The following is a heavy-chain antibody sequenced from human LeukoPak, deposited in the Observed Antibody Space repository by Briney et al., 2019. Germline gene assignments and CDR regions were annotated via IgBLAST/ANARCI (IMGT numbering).Heavy chain of an antibody. CDR2: IHYSGST. CDR3: ARGGYDSTGYYSIFDS. J-gene: IGHJ4*02. V-gene: IGHV4-59*01. CDR1: GDSLSSYY. D-gene: IGHD3-22*01. Sequence: SETLSLTCSVSGDSLSSYYWSWMRRPPGEGLEWIGYIHYSGSTNYNPSLKSRVSMSVDTSKNHFSLKLRSVTAADTAVYYCARGGYDSTGYYSIFDSWGQGTLVTVSS.